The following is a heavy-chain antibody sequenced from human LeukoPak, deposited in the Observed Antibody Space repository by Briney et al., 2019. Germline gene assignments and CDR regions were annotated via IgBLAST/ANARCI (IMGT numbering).Heavy chain of an antibody. CDR2: VNNSGNTI. J-gene: IGHJ4*02. D-gene: IGHD3-10*01. V-gene: IGHV3-48*03. CDR1: GFTFSGFQ. CDR3: VREIGSHFDY. Sequence: GGSLRLSCAASGFTFSGFQMNWVRQAPGKGLEWVSYVNNSGNTIYYADSVKGRFTISRDNAKNSLYLHMNSLRAEDTAFYYCVREIGSHFDYWGQGTLVTVSS.